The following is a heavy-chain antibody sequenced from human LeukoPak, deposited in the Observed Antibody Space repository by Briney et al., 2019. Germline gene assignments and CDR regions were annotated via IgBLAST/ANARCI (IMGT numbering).Heavy chain of an antibody. D-gene: IGHD3-22*01. CDR2: ISAYNGNT. CDR3: ARDGHRRYYYGSSGREDVFDI. J-gene: IGHJ3*02. Sequence: ASVKVSCKASGYTFTNYGISWVRLAPGQGLEWMGWISAYNGNTKYAQKFQGRVTMTTDTSTSTAYMELRSLRSDDTAMYYCARDGHRRYYYGSSGREDVFDIWGQGTMVTVSS. CDR1: GYTFTNYG. V-gene: IGHV1-18*01.